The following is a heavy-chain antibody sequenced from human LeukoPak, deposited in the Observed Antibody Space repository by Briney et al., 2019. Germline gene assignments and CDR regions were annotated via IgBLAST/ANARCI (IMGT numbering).Heavy chain of an antibody. J-gene: IGHJ4*02. CDR1: GFSDSSNY. Sequence: GGPLRLSCAASGFSDSSNYINWVRQAPGKGLEWVSVIYSSGSTIHYADSVKGRFTISRDNAKNSLSLQMNSLRAEDTAVYYCAVLGGMATVIDHWGQGTLVTVSS. D-gene: IGHD5-24*01. V-gene: IGHV3-69-1*02. CDR2: IYSSGSTI. CDR3: AVLGGMATVIDH.